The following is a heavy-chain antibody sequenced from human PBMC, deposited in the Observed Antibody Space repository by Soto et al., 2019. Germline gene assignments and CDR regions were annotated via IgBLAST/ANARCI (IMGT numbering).Heavy chain of an antibody. J-gene: IGHJ4*02. CDR3: ARTNYYSSNWYFSR. D-gene: IGHD6-13*01. CDR1: GGSISSYY. Sequence: SETLSLTCTVSGGSISSYYWSWIRQPPGKGLEWIGYIYYSGSTKYNPSLESRVTILVDTSTNQFSLKLSSVTAADTALYYCARTNYYSSNWYFSRWGQGTLVTVSS. CDR2: IYYSGST. V-gene: IGHV4-59*08.